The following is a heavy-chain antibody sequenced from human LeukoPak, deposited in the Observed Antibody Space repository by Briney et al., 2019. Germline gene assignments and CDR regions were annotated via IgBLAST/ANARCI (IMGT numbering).Heavy chain of an antibody. CDR1: GYTFTNYY. CDR3: ARDWSGYNPIYYLDH. D-gene: IGHD5-24*01. V-gene: IGHV1-46*01. CDR2: INPSGGST. Sequence: ASVKVSCRASGYTFTNYYLHWVRQAPGQGLEWMAMINPSGGSTTYAQKFQGRVTMTRDTSTNTAYMELSSLRSDDTAVYYCARDWSGYNPIYYLDHWGQGTLGTVSS. J-gene: IGHJ4*02.